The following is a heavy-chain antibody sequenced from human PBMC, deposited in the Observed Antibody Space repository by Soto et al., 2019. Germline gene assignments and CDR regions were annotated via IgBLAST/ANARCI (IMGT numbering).Heavy chain of an antibody. CDR2: INPNGGVT. Sequence: ASVKLSCKASGYAFVDHYIHWLRQAPGQGLEWMGWINPNGGVTKYAQKFQGRVTMTRDTSISTAYMELSRLRSEDMAVYYCAIYSCSWPTDAFEIWGKGTMVTVS. CDR3: AIYSCSWPTDAFEI. J-gene: IGHJ3*02. V-gene: IGHV1-2*02. D-gene: IGHD6-13*01. CDR1: GYAFVDHY.